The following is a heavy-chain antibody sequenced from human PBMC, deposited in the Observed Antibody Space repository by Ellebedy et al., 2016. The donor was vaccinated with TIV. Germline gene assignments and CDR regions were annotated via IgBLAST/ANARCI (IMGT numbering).Heavy chain of an antibody. V-gene: IGHV3-21*01. CDR3: ARDRTAGIPLYYYYGMDV. Sequence: GESLKISCAASGFTFSSYSMNWVRQAPGKGLEWVSSISSSSSYIYYADSVKGRFTISRDNAKNSLYLQMNSLRAEDTAVYYCARDRTAGIPLYYYYGMDVWGQGTTVTVSS. D-gene: IGHD6-19*01. CDR2: ISSSSSYI. J-gene: IGHJ6*02. CDR1: GFTFSSYS.